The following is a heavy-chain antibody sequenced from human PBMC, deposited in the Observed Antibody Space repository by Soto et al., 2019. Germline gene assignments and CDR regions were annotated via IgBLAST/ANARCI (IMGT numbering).Heavy chain of an antibody. J-gene: IGHJ6*02. CDR1: GFTFSLYG. Sequence: QLQLVESGGGVVQPGRSLRLSCAASGFTFSLYGLHWVRQAPGKGLEWVAVTSYDGSNKFYADCVKGRFTISRDKSKNTLYLEMNRLRPEDTAVNFCAKVSGYNGDAVYNYYDGMDVWGQGTRVTVSS. CDR3: AKVSGYNGDAVYNYYDGMDV. CDR2: TSYDGSNK. D-gene: IGHD5-12*01. V-gene: IGHV3-30*18.